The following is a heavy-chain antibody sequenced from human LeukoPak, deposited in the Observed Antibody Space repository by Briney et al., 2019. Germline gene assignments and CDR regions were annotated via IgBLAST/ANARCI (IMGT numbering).Heavy chain of an antibody. V-gene: IGHV3-30*04. CDR2: ISYDDQIK. CDR3: AKDSLLGYCSSTSCNPRASFDY. J-gene: IGHJ4*02. D-gene: IGHD2-2*01. Sequence: GRSLTLSCAASGFAFSSYSMHWVRQAPGKGLKWLPFISYDDQIKDYADSVKGRFTISRDNSKNTLYLQMNSLRAEDTAVYYCAKDSLLGYCSSTSCNPRASFDYWGQGTLVTVSS. CDR1: GFAFSSYS.